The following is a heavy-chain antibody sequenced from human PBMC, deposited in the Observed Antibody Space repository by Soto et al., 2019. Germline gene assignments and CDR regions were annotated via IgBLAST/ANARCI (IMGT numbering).Heavy chain of an antibody. Sequence: ASVKVSCKASGGTFSSYAISWVRQAPGQGLEWMGGIIPIFGTANYAQKFQGRVTITADESTSTAYMELSSLRSEDTAVYYCARDRSYYGSGTYSLLGYFDNWGQGTLVTVSS. J-gene: IGHJ4*02. V-gene: IGHV1-69*13. CDR3: ARDRSYYGSGTYSLLGYFDN. D-gene: IGHD3-10*01. CDR2: IIPIFGTA. CDR1: GGTFSSYA.